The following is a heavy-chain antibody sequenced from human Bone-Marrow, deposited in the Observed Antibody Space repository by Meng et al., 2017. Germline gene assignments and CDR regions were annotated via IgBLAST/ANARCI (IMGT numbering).Heavy chain of an antibody. V-gene: IGHV3-13*01. CDR1: GFTFNSYD. CDR3: ARGGYGDSNWYFDL. J-gene: IGHJ2*01. CDR2: FGSAGDT. D-gene: IGHD4-17*01. Sequence: GGSLRLSCAASGFTFNSYDMHWVRQATGKGLEWVSAFGSAGDTYYPDSVKGRFTISRDYGKNSLYLQMNSLRAVDTAVYYCARGGYGDSNWYFDLWGRGTLVTVSS.